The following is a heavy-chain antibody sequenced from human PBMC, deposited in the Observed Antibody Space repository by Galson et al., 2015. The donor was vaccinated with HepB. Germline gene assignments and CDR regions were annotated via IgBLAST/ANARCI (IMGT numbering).Heavy chain of an antibody. J-gene: IGHJ4*02. CDR3: ARVGSYYDFSD. D-gene: IGHD3-3*01. CDR2: VKQDGSGI. V-gene: IGHV3-7*03. Sequence: SLRLSCAASGFTFSTYWMSWVRQAPGKGLEWVANVKQDGSGIYYDDSVKGRFTISRDNAKNSLYLQMNSLRAEDTAVYYCARVGSYYDFSDWGQGTLVTVSS. CDR1: GFTFSTYW.